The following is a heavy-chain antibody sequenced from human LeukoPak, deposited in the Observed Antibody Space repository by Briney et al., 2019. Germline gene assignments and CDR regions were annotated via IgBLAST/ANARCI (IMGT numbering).Heavy chain of an antibody. CDR1: GGSISSYY. CDR2: IYYSGST. Sequence: SETLSLTCTVSGGSISSYYWSWIRQPPGKGLEWIGYIYYSGSTNYNPSLKSRVTLSVDTSKNQFSLKLSSVTAADTAVYYCASSPIVVVPAAMLNWGQGTLVTVSS. D-gene: IGHD2-2*01. CDR3: ASSPIVVVPAAMLN. V-gene: IGHV4-59*01. J-gene: IGHJ4*02.